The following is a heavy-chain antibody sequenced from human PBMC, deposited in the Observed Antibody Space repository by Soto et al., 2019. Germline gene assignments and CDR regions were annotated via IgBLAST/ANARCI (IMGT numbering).Heavy chain of an antibody. D-gene: IGHD6-19*01. CDR1: GFTFSSYA. CDR2: ISYDGSNK. Sequence: GGSLRLSCAASGFTFSSYAMHWVRQAPGKGLEWVAVISYDGSNKYYADSVKGRFTISRDNSKNTLYLQMNSLRAEDTAVYYCARDHEWLDFFVDYWGQGTLVTVSS. J-gene: IGHJ4*02. CDR3: ARDHEWLDFFVDY. V-gene: IGHV3-30-3*01.